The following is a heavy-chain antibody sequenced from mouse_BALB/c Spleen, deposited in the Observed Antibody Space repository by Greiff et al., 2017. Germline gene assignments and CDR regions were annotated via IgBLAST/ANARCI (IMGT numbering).Heavy chain of an antibody. J-gene: IGHJ4*01. V-gene: IGHV1S34*01. CDR1: GYSFTGYY. D-gene: IGHD2-3*01. CDR2: ISCYNGAT. CDR3: ARGGYDNFPYYYAMDY. Sequence: LVKTGASVKISCKASGYSFTGYYMHWVKQSHGKSLEWIGYISCYNGATSYNQKFKGKATFTVDTSSSTAYMQFNSLTSEDSAVYYCARGGYDNFPYYYAMDYWGQGTSVTVSS.